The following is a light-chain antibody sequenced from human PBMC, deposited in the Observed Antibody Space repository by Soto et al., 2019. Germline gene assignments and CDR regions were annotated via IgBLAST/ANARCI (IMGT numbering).Light chain of an antibody. Sequence: QSALTQPASLSGSPGQSITISCTATSSDVGSYDLVSWYQQYPGEGPKLMIFEGSKRPSGVSSRFSGSKSGNTASLTISGLQAEDEADYYCCAYAGTNTYVVFGGGTKVTV. V-gene: IGLV2-23*01. J-gene: IGLJ2*01. CDR1: SSDVGSYDL. CDR3: CAYAGTNTYVV. CDR2: EGS.